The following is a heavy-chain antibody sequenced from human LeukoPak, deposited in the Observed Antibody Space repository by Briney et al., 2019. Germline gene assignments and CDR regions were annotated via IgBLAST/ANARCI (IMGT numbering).Heavy chain of an antibody. CDR1: GFTFSSYA. CDR3: ARVYSSGWLGKYDAFDI. CDR2: ISGSGGST. V-gene: IGHV3-23*01. Sequence: GGSLRLSCTASGFTFSSYAMSWVRQAPGKGLEWVSAISGSGGSTYYADSVKGRFTISRDNSKNTLYLQMNSLRAEDTAVYYCARVYSSGWLGKYDAFDIWGQGTMVTVSS. D-gene: IGHD6-19*01. J-gene: IGHJ3*02.